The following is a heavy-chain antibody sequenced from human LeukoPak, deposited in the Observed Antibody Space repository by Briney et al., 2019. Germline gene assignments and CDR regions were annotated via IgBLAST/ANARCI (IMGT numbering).Heavy chain of an antibody. CDR3: ARAPRFYGDYGIDY. V-gene: IGHV4-31*03. CDR1: GGSITSRGYY. J-gene: IGHJ4*02. D-gene: IGHD4-17*01. Sequence: SQTLSLTCTVSGGSITSRGYYWSWIRQHPGKGLEWIGYIYYSGSTYYNPSLKSRVTTSLDTSKNQFSLELSSVTAADTAVYYCARAPRFYGDYGIDYWGQGTLVTVSS. CDR2: IYYSGST.